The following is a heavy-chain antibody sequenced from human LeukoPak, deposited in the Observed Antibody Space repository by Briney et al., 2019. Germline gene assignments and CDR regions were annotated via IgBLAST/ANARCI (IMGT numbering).Heavy chain of an antibody. J-gene: IGHJ4*02. CDR2: IYYSGST. D-gene: IGHD3-10*01. CDR1: GGAISSGVYY. Sequence: PSQTLSLTCTVSGGAISSGVYYWTWNRQHPGKGLEWIGYIYYSGSTYYNPSLESRVTISVDTSKNQFSLKLSSVTAADTAVYYCESREGVRAGYFDDWGQGTLVTVSS. V-gene: IGHV4-31*03. CDR3: ESREGVRAGYFDD.